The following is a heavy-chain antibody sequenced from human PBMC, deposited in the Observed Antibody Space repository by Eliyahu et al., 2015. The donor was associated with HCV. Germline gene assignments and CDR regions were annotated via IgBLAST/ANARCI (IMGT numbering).Heavy chain of an antibody. Sequence: EVQLVESGGGLVQPGGSLRLSCXASGFTFSSYXMNWVRQAPGKGLEWVSYISSSSSTIYYADSVKGRFTISRDNAKNSLYLQMNSLRAEDTAVYYCARLGYCTNGVCPLYYYYGMDVWGQGTTVTVSS. CDR1: GFTFSSYX. V-gene: IGHV3-48*01. D-gene: IGHD2-8*01. CDR3: ARLGYCTNGVCPLYYYYGMDV. J-gene: IGHJ6*02. CDR2: ISSSSSTI.